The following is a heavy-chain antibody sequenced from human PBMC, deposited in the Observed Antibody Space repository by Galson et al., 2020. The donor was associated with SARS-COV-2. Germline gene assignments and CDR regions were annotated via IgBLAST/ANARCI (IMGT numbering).Heavy chain of an antibody. J-gene: IGHJ6*02. D-gene: IGHD4-17*01. Sequence: VRTSRALSLTCGVADSPINTYYWSWIPHPPGKGLQWIYYISYSESTSYNPSLRSRVTISVDLSKNQLSLKVTSVTAADTAVYYCARDPAPLYGDNYYYGMDVWGRGTTVTVSS. CDR3: ARDPAPLYGDNYYYGMDV. CDR2: ISYSEST. V-gene: IGHV4-59*01. CDR1: DSPINTYY.